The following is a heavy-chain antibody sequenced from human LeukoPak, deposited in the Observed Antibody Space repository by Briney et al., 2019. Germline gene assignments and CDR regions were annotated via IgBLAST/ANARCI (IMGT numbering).Heavy chain of an antibody. D-gene: IGHD3-22*01. V-gene: IGHV4-59*01. Sequence: PLETLSLTCTVSGGSISSYYWSWIRQPPGKGLEWIGYIYYSGSTNYNPSLKSRVTISVDTSKNQFSLKLSSVTAADTAVYYCASLDSSGYYPEGLYYYYMDVWGKGTTVTVSS. J-gene: IGHJ6*03. CDR1: GGSISSYY. CDR2: IYYSGST. CDR3: ASLDSSGYYPEGLYYYYMDV.